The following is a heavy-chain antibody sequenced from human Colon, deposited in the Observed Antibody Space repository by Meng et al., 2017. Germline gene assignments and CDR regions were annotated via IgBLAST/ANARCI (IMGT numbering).Heavy chain of an antibody. CDR1: GFTFSDYY. Sequence: GESLKISCAASGFTFSDYYMSWIRQAPGKGLEWVSYISSSASTIYYADSVKGRFTISRDNAKKSLYLQMNSLRVEDTAVYYCARGTAYYGGNSNWGQGTLVTVSS. CDR2: ISSSASTI. CDR3: ARGTAYYGGNSN. V-gene: IGHV3-11*01. J-gene: IGHJ4*02. D-gene: IGHD4-23*01.